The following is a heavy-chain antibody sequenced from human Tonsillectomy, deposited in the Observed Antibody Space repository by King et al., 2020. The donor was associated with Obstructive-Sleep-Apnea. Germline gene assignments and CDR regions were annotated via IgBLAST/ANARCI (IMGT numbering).Heavy chain of an antibody. CDR2: ISGCCCGP. Sequence: VQLVESGGGLVQPGGSLRLSCAASGFTFSRYAISWVLQAPGKGLEWVSGISGCCCGPYYADSVKGRFTISRDNSKNTLYPQMNSLRAEDTAVYYWAKDWAVAGTRYFDYWGQGTLVTVSS. CDR1: GFTFSRYA. V-gene: IGHV3-23*04. J-gene: IGHJ4*02. CDR3: AKDWAVAGTRYFDY. D-gene: IGHD6-19*01.